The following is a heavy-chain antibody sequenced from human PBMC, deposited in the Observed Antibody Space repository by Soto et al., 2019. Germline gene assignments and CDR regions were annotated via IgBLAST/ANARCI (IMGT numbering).Heavy chain of an antibody. D-gene: IGHD1-7*01. CDR2: ISSSSSYI. CDR3: ARDRFLELSFDY. Sequence: GGSLRLSCAASGFTFSSYSMNWVRQAPGKGLEWVSSISSSSSYIYYADSVKGRFTISRDNAKNSLYLQMNSLRAEDTAVYYCARDRFLELSFDYWGQGTLVTVSS. CDR1: GFTFSSYS. V-gene: IGHV3-21*01. J-gene: IGHJ4*02.